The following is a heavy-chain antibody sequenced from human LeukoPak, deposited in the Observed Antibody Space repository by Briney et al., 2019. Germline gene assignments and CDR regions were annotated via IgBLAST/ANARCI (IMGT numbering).Heavy chain of an antibody. D-gene: IGHD3-10*01. CDR1: GGSFSGYY. CDR3: ARESPMVRGVIDY. J-gene: IGHJ4*02. CDR2: INHSGST. V-gene: IGHV4-34*01. Sequence: TSETLSLTCAVYGGSFSGYYWSWIRQPPGKGLEWIGEINHSGSTNYNPSLKSRVTISVDTSKNQFSLKLSSVTAADTAVYYCARESPMVRGVIDYWGQGTLVTVSS.